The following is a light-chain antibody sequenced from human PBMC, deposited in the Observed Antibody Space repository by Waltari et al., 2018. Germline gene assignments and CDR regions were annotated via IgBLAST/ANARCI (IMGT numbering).Light chain of an antibody. V-gene: IGLV1-47*01. CDR2: RNN. Sequence: QSVLTQPPSASGTPGQRVAISCSGSSSNTGSNFVYWYQQPPGTAPELLIYRNNQRPSGVPVRISGSKSGTSASLAVSGLRSEDEADFYCAAWDDSLSTWVFGGGTKLTVL. CDR3: AAWDDSLSTWV. J-gene: IGLJ3*02. CDR1: SSNTGSNF.